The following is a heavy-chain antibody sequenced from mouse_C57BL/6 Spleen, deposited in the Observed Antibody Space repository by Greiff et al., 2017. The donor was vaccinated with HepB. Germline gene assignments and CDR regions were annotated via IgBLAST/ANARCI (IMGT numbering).Heavy chain of an antibody. CDR3: ARDYGSSYGAMDY. CDR2: INPSNGGT. Sequence: QVQLQQPGTELVKPGASVKLSCKASGYTFTSYWMHWVKQRPGQGLEWIGNINPSNGGTNYNEKFKGKATLTSDTSSSTAYMQLSSLTSEDSAIYFCARDYGSSYGAMDYWGQGTSVTVSS. J-gene: IGHJ4*01. CDR1: GYTFTSYW. D-gene: IGHD1-1*01. V-gene: IGHV1-53*01.